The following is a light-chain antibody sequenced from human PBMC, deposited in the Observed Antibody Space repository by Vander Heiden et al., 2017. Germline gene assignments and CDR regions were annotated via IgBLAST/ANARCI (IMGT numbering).Light chain of an antibody. J-gene: IGKJ5*01. Sequence: DIVMTQSPDSLALSLGETATINCKSSHNVLHSSSNKNYVAWYQQKPGQHPKLLLYCESTRQSGVPDRFTGSGSGTDFTLTISSLQAEDVAVYYCQQYYSNPITFGQGTRLEIK. CDR2: CES. CDR1: HNVLHSSSNKNY. CDR3: QQYYSNPIT. V-gene: IGKV4-1*01.